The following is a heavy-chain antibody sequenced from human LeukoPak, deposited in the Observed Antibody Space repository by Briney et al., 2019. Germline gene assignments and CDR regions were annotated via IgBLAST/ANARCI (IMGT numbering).Heavy chain of an antibody. CDR2: IRYDGSNK. CDR3: AKDVSIFGPYWYFDL. J-gene: IGHJ2*01. CDR1: GFTFSSYG. D-gene: IGHD3/OR15-3a*01. Sequence: GGSLRLSCAASGFTFSSYGMHWVRQAPGKGLEWVAFIRYDGSNKYYADSVRGRFTISRDNSKNTLYLQMNSLRAEDTAVYYCAKDVSIFGPYWYFDLWGRGTLVTVSS. V-gene: IGHV3-30*02.